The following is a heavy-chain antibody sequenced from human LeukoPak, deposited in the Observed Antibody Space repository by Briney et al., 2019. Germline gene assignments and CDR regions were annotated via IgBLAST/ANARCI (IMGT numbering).Heavy chain of an antibody. CDR3: TTAAVY. Sequence: GGSLRLSCAASGFTFSNAWMSWVRQAPGKGLEWVVRIKSKTDGGTTDYAAPVKGRFTISRDDSKNTLYLQMNSLKTEDTAVYYCTTAAVYWGQGTLVTVSS. V-gene: IGHV3-15*01. CDR1: GFTFSNAW. CDR2: IKSKTDGGTT. D-gene: IGHD6-13*01. J-gene: IGHJ4*02.